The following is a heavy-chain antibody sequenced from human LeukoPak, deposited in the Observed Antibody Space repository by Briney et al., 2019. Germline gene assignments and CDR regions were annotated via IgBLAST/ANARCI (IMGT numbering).Heavy chain of an antibody. CDR3: ARHKSVVTALFDY. CDR2: IYYSGST. CDR1: GGSISSYY. D-gene: IGHD2-21*02. J-gene: IGHJ4*02. V-gene: IGHV4-59*08. Sequence: SETLSLTCTVSGGSISSYYRSWIRQPPGKGLEWIGYIYYSGSTNYNPSLKSRVTISVDTSKNQFSLKLSSVTAADTAVYYCARHKSVVTALFDYWGQGTLVTVSS.